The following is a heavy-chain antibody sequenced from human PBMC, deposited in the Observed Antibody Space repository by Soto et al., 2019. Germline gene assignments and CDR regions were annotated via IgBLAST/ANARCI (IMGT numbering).Heavy chain of an antibody. CDR1: GFSLSTNGMG. D-gene: IGHD5-12*01. V-gene: IGHV2-5*02. Sequence: QITVKESGLTLVKPTQTLTLTCTFSGFSLSTNGMGVGWIRQSPGKALEWLALIYWDDDKRYSPSLRSRLTITQDTSKNQVDLTMINMDPVDTATYYFARLTRGVYDLDRLWEKFDYWGQGTLVTVSS. CDR2: IYWDDDK. J-gene: IGHJ4*02. CDR3: ARLTRGVYDLDRLWEKFDY.